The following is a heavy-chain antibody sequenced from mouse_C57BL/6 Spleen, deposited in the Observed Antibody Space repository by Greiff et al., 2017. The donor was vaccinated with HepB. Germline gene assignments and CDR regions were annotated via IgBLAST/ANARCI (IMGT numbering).Heavy chain of an antibody. V-gene: IGHV5-4*01. CDR3: ARDGYYYGSRFAY. D-gene: IGHD1-1*01. Sequence: EVQLVESGGGLVKPGGSLKLSCAASGFTFSSYAMSWVRQTPEKRLEWVATISDGGSYTYYPDNVKGRFTISRDNAKNNLYLQMSHLKSEDTAMYYCARDGYYYGSRFAYWGQGTLVTVSA. CDR1: GFTFSSYA. J-gene: IGHJ3*01. CDR2: ISDGGSYT.